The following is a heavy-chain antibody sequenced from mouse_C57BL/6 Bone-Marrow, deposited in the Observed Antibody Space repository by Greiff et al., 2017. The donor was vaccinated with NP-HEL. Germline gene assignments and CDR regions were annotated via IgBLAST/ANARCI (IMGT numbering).Heavy chain of an antibody. D-gene: IGHD2-3*01. CDR1: GFTFSDYG. CDR3: ARHRDGYYYWYAMDY. CDR2: ISNLAYSI. Sequence: DVMLVESGGGLVQPGGSLKLSCAASGFTFSDYGMAWVRQAPRKGPEWVAFISNLAYSIYYADTVTGRFTISRENAKNTLYLEMSSLRSEDTAMYYCARHRDGYYYWYAMDYWGKGTSVTVSS. J-gene: IGHJ4*01. V-gene: IGHV5-15*01.